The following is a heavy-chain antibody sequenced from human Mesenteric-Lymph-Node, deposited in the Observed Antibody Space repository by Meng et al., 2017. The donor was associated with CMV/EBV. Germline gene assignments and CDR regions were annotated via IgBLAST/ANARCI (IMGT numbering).Heavy chain of an antibody. CDR3: ARGYCSSTSCYTSFDY. CDR1: GFTFSSYS. D-gene: IGHD2-2*02. J-gene: IGHJ4*02. CDR2: ISSSSNYI. V-gene: IGHV3-21*01. Sequence: GGSLRLSCAASGFTFSSYSMNWVRQAPGKGLEWVSSISSSSNYIYYADSVKGRFTISRDNAKNSLYLQMNSLRAEDTAVYYCARGYCSSTSCYTSFDYWGQGTLVTVSS.